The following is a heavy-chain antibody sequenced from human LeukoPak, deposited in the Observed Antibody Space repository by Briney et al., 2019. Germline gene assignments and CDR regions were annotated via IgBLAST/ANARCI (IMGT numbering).Heavy chain of an antibody. CDR3: GREDRGVLGNDAFDI. D-gene: IGHD2-8*01. Sequence: PGGSLRLSCAAAGFSVSDYWMNWVRQAPGQGLVRVSGISTDGKTISYADSVKGRFTITRDNAKNTLYLQMNSLRGEDTAVYYCGREDRGVLGNDAFDIWGQGTMVTVSS. V-gene: IGHV3-74*01. J-gene: IGHJ3*02. CDR1: GFSVSDYW. CDR2: ISTDGKTI.